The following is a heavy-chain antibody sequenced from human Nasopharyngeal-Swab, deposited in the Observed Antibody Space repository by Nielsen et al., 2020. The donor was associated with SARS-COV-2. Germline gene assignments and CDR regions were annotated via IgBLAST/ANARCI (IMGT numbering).Heavy chain of an antibody. V-gene: IGHV3-74*01. D-gene: IGHD6-19*01. CDR3: ARETAVAGDYYCDY. CDR1: GFTFSSYW. J-gene: IGHJ4*02. Sequence: GESLKISCAASGFTFSSYWMHWVRQAPGKGLVWVSRINTDGSSTSYADSVKGRFTISRDNAKNTLYLQMNSLIVEDTAVYYCARETAVAGDYYCDYWGQGTLVAVSS. CDR2: INTDGSST.